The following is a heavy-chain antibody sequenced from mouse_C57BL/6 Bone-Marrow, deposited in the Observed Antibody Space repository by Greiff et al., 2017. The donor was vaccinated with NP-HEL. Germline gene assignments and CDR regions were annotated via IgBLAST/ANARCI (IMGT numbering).Heavy chain of an antibody. J-gene: IGHJ1*03. Sequence: VQLQQSGPELVKPGASVKISCKASGYTFPDSYINWVKQRPGQGLEWIGWIYPGSGNTKYNEKFKGKATLTVDTSSSTAYMQLSSLTSEDSAVYICARERDYYGSSYDWYFDVWGTGTTVTVSS. CDR2: IYPGSGNT. CDR1: GYTFPDSY. CDR3: ARERDYYGSSYDWYFDV. V-gene: IGHV1-84*01. D-gene: IGHD1-1*01.